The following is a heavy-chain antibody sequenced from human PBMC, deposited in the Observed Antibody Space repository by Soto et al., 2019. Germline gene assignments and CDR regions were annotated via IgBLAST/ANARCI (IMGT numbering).Heavy chain of an antibody. Sequence: QVQLQESGPGLVKPSETLSLTCTVSGGSISRGGHYWNWIRQRPGKGLEWIGYIYASGNSYYKPSLRNRVSISLDTSKNHVSLQLTSVTAADTAVYYCAKSLTQAAFDSWGQGALVTVSS. V-gene: IGHV4-31*03. D-gene: IGHD6-25*01. CDR1: GGSISRGGHY. CDR3: AKSLTQAAFDS. CDR2: IYASGNS. J-gene: IGHJ4*02.